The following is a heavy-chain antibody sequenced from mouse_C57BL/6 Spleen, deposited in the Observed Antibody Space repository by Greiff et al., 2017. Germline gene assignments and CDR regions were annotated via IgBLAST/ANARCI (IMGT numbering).Heavy chain of an antibody. CDR1: GYTFTDYE. D-gene: IGHD1-1*01. CDR2: IDPETGGT. CDR3: TRSAFITTVAPLAY. V-gene: IGHV1-15*01. Sequence: VQLQQSGAELVRPGASVTLSCKASGYTFTDYEMHWVKQTPVHGLEWIGAIDPETGGTAYNQTFKGKAILTADKSYSTAYMELRSLTSEDSAVYYCTRSAFITTVAPLAYWGQGTLVTVSA. J-gene: IGHJ3*01.